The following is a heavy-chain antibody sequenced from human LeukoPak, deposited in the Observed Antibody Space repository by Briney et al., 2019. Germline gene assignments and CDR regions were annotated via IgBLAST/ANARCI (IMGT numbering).Heavy chain of an antibody. CDR3: AKDFQVTVYWDC. J-gene: IGHJ4*02. CDR1: GFTFSSYA. V-gene: IGHV3-23*01. Sequence: PGGSLRLSCAASGFTFSSYAVSWVRQAPGKGLEWVSAISGSGGSTYYADSVKGRFTISRDNSKNTLYLQMNSLRAEDTAVYYCAKDFQVTVYWDCWGQGTLVTVSS. CDR2: ISGSGGST. D-gene: IGHD1-26*01.